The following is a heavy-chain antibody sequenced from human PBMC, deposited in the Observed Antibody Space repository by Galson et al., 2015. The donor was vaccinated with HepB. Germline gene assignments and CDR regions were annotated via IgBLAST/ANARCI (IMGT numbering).Heavy chain of an antibody. CDR3: ARGPSRGSKFLGY. CDR2: ISDTSTYT. Sequence: SLRLSCAASGFTFSDYYMSWIRQAPGKGLECVSYISDTSTYTNYVDSVKGRFTISRDNAKNSLYLQMNSLRAEDTAVYYCARGPSRGSKFLGYWGQGTLVTVSS. J-gene: IGHJ4*02. D-gene: IGHD3-10*01. CDR1: GFTFSDYY. V-gene: IGHV3-11*06.